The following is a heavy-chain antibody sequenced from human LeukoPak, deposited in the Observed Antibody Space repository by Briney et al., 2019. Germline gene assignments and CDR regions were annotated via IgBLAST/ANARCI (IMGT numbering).Heavy chain of an antibody. Sequence: GGSLRLSCAASGFTFDDYSKSWVRQAPGKGLEWVSGINWDGGSTGYADSVKGRFTISRDNAKNSLYLQMNSLRAEDTALYYCARDWGDSSSWAPLEGLSWGQGTLVTVSS. V-gene: IGHV3-20*04. D-gene: IGHD6-13*01. CDR1: GFTFDDYS. J-gene: IGHJ4*02. CDR2: INWDGGST. CDR3: ARDWGDSSSWAPLEGLS.